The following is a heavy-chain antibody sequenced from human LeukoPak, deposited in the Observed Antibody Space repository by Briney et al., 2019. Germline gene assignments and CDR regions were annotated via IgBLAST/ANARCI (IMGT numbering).Heavy chain of an antibody. CDR3: ARVARGYSGYPS. CDR1: GFTFSSYS. D-gene: IGHD5-12*01. CDR2: ISSSSSYI. Sequence: PGGSLRLSCAASGFTFSSYSMSWVRQAPGKGLEWVSSISSSSSYIYYADSVKGRFTISRDNAKNSLYLQMNSLRAEDTAVYYCARVARGYSGYPSWGQGTLVTVSS. V-gene: IGHV3-21*01. J-gene: IGHJ4*02.